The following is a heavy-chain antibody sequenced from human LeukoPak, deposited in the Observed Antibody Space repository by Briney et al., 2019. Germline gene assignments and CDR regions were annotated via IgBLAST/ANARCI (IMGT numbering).Heavy chain of an antibody. D-gene: IGHD3-3*01. V-gene: IGHV3-21*01. CDR2: ISRSSIYI. CDR1: GFTFNNYT. J-gene: IGHJ4*02. CDR3: ARSARLMKGVVEVTALDD. Sequence: GGSLRLSCVASGFTFNNYTMNCVRQAPGKGLEWVSSISRSSIYIYYADSVKGRFTISRDNANNSLYLQMNSLRADDTAVYYCARSARLMKGVVEVTALDDWGQGTLVTVSS.